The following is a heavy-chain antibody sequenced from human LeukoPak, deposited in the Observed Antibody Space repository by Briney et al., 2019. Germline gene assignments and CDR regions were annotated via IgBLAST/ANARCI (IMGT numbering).Heavy chain of an antibody. CDR2: ISSSGSTI. J-gene: IGHJ6*04. V-gene: IGHV3-48*04. CDR1: GFTISTYS. CDR3: AELGITMIGGV. Sequence: GGSLRLSCAASGFTISTYSMNWVRQAPGKGLEWVSSISSSGSTIYYADSVKGRFTISRDNAKNSLYLQMNSLRAEDTAVYYCAELGITMIGGVWGKGTTVTISS. D-gene: IGHD3-10*02.